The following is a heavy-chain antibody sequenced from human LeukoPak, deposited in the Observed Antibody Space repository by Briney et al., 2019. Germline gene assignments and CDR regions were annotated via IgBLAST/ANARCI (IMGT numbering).Heavy chain of an antibody. CDR3: ARFDYYDSSGYDY. J-gene: IGHJ4*02. CDR2: ITGSGDYT. D-gene: IGHD3-22*01. V-gene: IGHV3-23*01. CDR1: RFTFSNYA. Sequence: PGGSLRLSCAASRFTFSNYAMSWVRQAPGKGLEWVSAITGSGDYTDYADSVKGRFTISRDNSKNTAYLQMNSLRAGDTAVYYCARFDYYDSSGYDYWGQGTLVTVSS.